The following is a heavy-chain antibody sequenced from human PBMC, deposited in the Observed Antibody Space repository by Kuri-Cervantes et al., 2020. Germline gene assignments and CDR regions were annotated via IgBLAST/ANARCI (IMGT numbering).Heavy chain of an antibody. D-gene: IGHD6-13*01. CDR3: ARDFPYRARSSSRDAFDI. J-gene: IGHJ3*02. CDR1: GYTFTYRY. CDR2: INAGNGNT. Sequence: ASVKVSCKASGYTFTYRYLHWVRQAPGQRLEWMGWINAGNGNTKYSQKFQGRVTITRDTSASTAYMELSSLRSEDTAVYYCARDFPYRARSSSRDAFDIWGQGTMVTVSS. V-gene: IGHV1-3*01.